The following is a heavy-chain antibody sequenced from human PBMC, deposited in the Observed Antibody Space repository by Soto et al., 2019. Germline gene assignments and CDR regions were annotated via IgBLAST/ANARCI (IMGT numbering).Heavy chain of an antibody. J-gene: IGHJ4*02. CDR2: ISSSGDHT. Sequence: EVQLLESGGGVVQPGGSLRLSCAASGFTFSDYAMSWVRQAPGKGLDWVSAISSSGDHTFYADSVKGRFTISIDNSKNTLYLQVNSLRAEDTAVYYCAKLLRPGLQFFDFWGQGTLVTVSS. V-gene: IGHV3-23*01. CDR1: GFTFSDYA. CDR3: AKLLRPGLQFFDF. D-gene: IGHD4-4*01.